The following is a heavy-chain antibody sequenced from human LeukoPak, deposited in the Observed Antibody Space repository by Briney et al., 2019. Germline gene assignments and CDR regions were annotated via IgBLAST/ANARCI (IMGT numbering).Heavy chain of an antibody. CDR2: IYYSGST. J-gene: IGHJ4*02. CDR1: GGSISSGGYY. V-gene: IGHV4-31*03. CDR3: ARGGNSECLDY. D-gene: IGHD4-23*01. Sequence: SETLSLTCTVSGGSISSGGYYWSWIRRHPGKGLEWIGYIYYSGSTYYNPSLKSRVTISVDTSKNQFSLKLSSVTAADTAVYYCARGGNSECLDYWGQGTLVTVSS.